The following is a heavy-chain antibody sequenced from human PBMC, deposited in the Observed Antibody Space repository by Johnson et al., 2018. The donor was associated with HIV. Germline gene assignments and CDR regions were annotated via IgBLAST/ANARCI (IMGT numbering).Heavy chain of an antibody. CDR1: GFTFDDYA. V-gene: IGHV3-9*01. CDR3: AREDPREFHGYGGDGFDI. J-gene: IGHJ3*02. D-gene: IGHD3-16*01. CDR2: ISWNGGSI. Sequence: QLVESGGGVVQPGRSLRLSCAAAGFTFDDYAMHWVRQAQGKGLEWVSGISWNGGSIGYADSVKGRFSISRDNAKNSLYLQMNSLRAEDTALYYCAREDPREFHGYGGDGFDIWGQGTMVTVSS.